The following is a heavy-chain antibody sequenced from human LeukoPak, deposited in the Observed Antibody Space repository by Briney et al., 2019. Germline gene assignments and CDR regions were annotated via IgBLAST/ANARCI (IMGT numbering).Heavy chain of an antibody. Sequence: AETLSLTCTVSDGSITGYYWSWIRQPPGKGREWIGYIYYSGNTNYNPSLNTLVTMSVTTSRNQFSLKLSSVTAADAAVYYCARIESSSGKYYCDYWGQGTLVTVSS. CDR3: ARIESSSGKYYCDY. D-gene: IGHD2-2*01. V-gene: IGHV4-59*08. CDR1: DGSITGYY. CDR2: IYYSGNT. J-gene: IGHJ4*02.